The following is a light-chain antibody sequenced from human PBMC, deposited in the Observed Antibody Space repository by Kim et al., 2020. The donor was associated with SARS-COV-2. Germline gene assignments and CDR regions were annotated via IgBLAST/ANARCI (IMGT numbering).Light chain of an antibody. CDR2: EDT. V-gene: IGLV3-25*03. J-gene: IGLJ3*02. CDR1: ALPKQY. Sequence: SYELTQPPSVSVSPGQTARITCSGDALPKQYAYWFQQKPGQAPVVLIYEDTERPSGIPERFSGSTSGTTVTLTISAVQAEDEADYDCQSADSSDTFWVFGGGTQLTVL. CDR3: QSADSSDTFWV.